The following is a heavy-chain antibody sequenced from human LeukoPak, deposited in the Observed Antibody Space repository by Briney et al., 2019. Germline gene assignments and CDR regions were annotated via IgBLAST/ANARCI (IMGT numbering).Heavy chain of an antibody. CDR3: ARVLREWLLFGWFDP. V-gene: IGHV3-11*01. CDR1: GFTFSDYY. J-gene: IGHJ5*02. D-gene: IGHD3-3*01. CDR2: ISSSGSTI. Sequence: PGGSLRLSCAASGFTFSDYYMSWIRQAPGKGLEWVSYISSSGSTIYYADSLKGRFTISRDNAKNSLYLQMSSLRAEDTAVYYCARVLREWLLFGWFDPWGQGTLVTVSS.